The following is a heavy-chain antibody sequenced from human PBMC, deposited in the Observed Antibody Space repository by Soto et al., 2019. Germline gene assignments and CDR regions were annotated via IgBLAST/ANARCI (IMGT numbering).Heavy chain of an antibody. J-gene: IGHJ6*02. CDR3: ARTYSWGSGRGRSMDV. Sequence: QVQLQESGPGLVKPSETLSLTCTVSGGSVSSGSFYWCWIRQPPGKGLEWIGYIYDSGNTKYNPSLKSRVSILVAPSKNQFSLKRSSVTAADTAMYYCARTYSWGSGRGRSMDVWGQGTTVIVS. V-gene: IGHV4-61*01. D-gene: IGHD3-10*01. CDR2: IYDSGNT. CDR1: GGSVSSGSFY.